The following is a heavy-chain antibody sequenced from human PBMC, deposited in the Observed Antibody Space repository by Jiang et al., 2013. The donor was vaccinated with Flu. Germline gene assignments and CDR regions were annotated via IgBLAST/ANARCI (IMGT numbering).Heavy chain of an antibody. CDR3: AQEPDLYCSSTSCWNRNYYYYGMDV. V-gene: IGHV1-69*02. CDR2: IIPILGIA. D-gene: IGHD2-2*01. CDR1: GGTFSSYT. J-gene: IGHJ6*02. Sequence: GAEVKKPGSSVKVSCKASGGTFSSYTISWVRQAPGQGLEWMGRIIPILGIANYAQKFQGRVTITADKSTSTAYMELSSLRSEDTAVYYCAQEPDLYCSSTSCWNRNYYYYGMDVVGPRDHGHRLL.